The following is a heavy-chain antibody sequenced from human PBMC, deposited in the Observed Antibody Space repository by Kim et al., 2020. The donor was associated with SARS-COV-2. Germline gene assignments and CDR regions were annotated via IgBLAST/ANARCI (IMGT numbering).Heavy chain of an antibody. Sequence: KYHADPVRGRFTIARENDKNALYLQMNSLRGGDTAVYYCARIGAVAALDYWGEGTMVSVSS. CDR3: ARIGAVAALDY. J-gene: IGHJ4*02. D-gene: IGHD6-19*01. CDR2: K. V-gene: IGHV3-48*04.